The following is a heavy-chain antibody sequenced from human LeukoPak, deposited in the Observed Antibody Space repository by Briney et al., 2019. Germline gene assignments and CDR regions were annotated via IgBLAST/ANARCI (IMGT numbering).Heavy chain of an antibody. CDR2: ISSNGGST. Sequence: GGSLRLSCAASGFTFSSYAMHWVRQAPGKGLEYVSAISSNGGSTYYANSVKGRFTISRDNTKKSLYLQLNSLRPEDSAVYYCARPRGCGSARCNNFDYWGQGTLVTVSS. V-gene: IGHV3-64*01. CDR3: ARPRGCGSARCNNFDY. D-gene: IGHD2-2*01. J-gene: IGHJ4*02. CDR1: GFTFSSYA.